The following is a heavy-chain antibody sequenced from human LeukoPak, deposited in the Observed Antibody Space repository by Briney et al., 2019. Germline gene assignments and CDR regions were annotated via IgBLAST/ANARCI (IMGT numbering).Heavy chain of an antibody. CDR3: ARERSESPGSGYDMDV. V-gene: IGHV4-4*07. CDR2: IYSNGHI. Sequence: SETLSLTCTVSGVSIGGYYWNWIRQAAGEGLEWLGGIYSNGHIDHNASLKSRVAMSVDTSTNLFSLKLNSLTAADTAVYYCARERSESPGSGYDMDVWGKGTPVIVSS. D-gene: IGHD1-14*01. CDR1: GVSIGGYY. J-gene: IGHJ6*03.